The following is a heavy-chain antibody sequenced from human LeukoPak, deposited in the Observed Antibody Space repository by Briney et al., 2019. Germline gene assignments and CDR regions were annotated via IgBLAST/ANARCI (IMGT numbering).Heavy chain of an antibody. D-gene: IGHD6-19*01. CDR2: IKQDGSEK. J-gene: IGHJ4*02. V-gene: IGHV3-7*01. Sequence: QPGGSLRLSCAASGFTFSGYWISWARRAPGRGLEWVANIKQDGSEKYYVDSVKGRFTISRDNAKNSLYLQMNSLRAEDTAVYYCARGSGWVDYWGQGTLVTVSS. CDR1: GFTFSGYW. CDR3: ARGSGWVDY.